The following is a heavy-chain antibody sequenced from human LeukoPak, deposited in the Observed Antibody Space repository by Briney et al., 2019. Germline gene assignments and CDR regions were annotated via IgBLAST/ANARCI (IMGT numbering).Heavy chain of an antibody. CDR1: GYTFTSYG. J-gene: IGHJ3*02. V-gene: IGHV1-18*01. Sequence: ASVKVSCKASGYTFTSYGISWVRQAPGQGLEWMGWISAYNGNTNYAQKLQGRVTMTTDTSTSTAYMELRSLRSDDTAVYYCARDADTAMVWGDAFDIWGQGTMVTVSS. CDR3: ARDADTAMVWGDAFDI. D-gene: IGHD5-18*01. CDR2: ISAYNGNT.